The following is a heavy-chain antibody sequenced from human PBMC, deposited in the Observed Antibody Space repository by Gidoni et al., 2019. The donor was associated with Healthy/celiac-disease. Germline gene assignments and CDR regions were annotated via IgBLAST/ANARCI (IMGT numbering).Heavy chain of an antibody. Sequence: EVQLLESGGGLVQPGGSLRLSCSAAGFTFSSYARHWVRPAPGKGLEYVSASSSNGGSTYYATSVKVRFTISRDNSKNTLYLQMGSLRAEDMAVYYCARAKNYDNGRLTDAFDIWGQGTMVTVSS. D-gene: IGHD3-22*01. CDR2: SSSNGGST. V-gene: IGHV3-64*01. CDR1: GFTFSSYA. J-gene: IGHJ3*02. CDR3: ARAKNYDNGRLTDAFDI.